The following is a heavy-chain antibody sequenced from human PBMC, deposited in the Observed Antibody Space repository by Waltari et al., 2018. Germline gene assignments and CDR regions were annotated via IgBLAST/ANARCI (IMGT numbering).Heavy chain of an antibody. D-gene: IGHD6-19*01. CDR1: GGSISSSSYY. J-gene: IGHJ3*02. V-gene: IGHV4-39*07. CDR2: IYYSGST. CDR3: ARDSRIAVASPGLDAFDI. Sequence: QLQLQESGPGLVKPSETLSLTCTVSGGSISSSSYYWGWIRQPPGKGLEWIGSIYYSGSTYYNPSLKSRVTISVDTSKNQFSLKLSSVTAADTAVYYCARDSRIAVASPGLDAFDIWGQGTMVTVSS.